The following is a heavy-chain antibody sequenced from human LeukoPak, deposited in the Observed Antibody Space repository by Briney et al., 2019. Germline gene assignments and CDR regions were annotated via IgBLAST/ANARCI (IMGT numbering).Heavy chain of an antibody. CDR1: GFALSNYA. D-gene: IGHD3-10*01. Sequence: TGGSLRLSCAGSGFALSNYAMSWVRQAPGKGLEWVSLISSGGNTYYADSVKGRFIISRDNSKNTLYQQMNSLRAEDTAVYYCARDGVYGSGIFSFDYWGQGTLVTVSS. CDR3: ARDGVYGSGIFSFDY. J-gene: IGHJ4*02. V-gene: IGHV3-23*01. CDR2: ISSGGNT.